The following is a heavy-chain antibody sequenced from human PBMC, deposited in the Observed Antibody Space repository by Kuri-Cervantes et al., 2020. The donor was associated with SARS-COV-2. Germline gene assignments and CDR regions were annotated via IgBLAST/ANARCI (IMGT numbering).Heavy chain of an antibody. CDR3: TRSIPGYSYGYGY. CDR1: GFTFSGSA. D-gene: IGHD5-18*01. CDR2: IRSKANSYAT. J-gene: IGHJ4*02. Sequence: GESLKISCAASGFTFSGSAMHWVRQASGKGLEWVGRIRSKANSYATAYAASVKGRFTISRDDSKNTAYLQMNSLKTEDTAVYYCTRSIPGYSYGYGYWGQGTLVTVSS. V-gene: IGHV3-73*01.